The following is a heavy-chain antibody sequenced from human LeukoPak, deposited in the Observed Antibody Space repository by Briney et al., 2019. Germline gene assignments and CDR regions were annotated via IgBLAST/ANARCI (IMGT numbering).Heavy chain of an antibody. CDR1: GFTFSSYS. CDR2: ISSSSSYI. V-gene: IGHV3-21*01. Sequence: VGSLRLSCAASGFTFSSYSMNWVRQAPGKGLEWVSSISSSSSYIYYAGSVKGRFTISRDNAKNSLYLQMNSLRAEDTAVYYCAREVGATVYWGQGTLVTVSS. J-gene: IGHJ4*02. CDR3: AREVGATVY. D-gene: IGHD1-26*01.